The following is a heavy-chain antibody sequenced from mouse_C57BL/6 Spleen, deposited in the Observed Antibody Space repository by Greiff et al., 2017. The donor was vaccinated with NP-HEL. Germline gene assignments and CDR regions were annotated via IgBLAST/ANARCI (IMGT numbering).Heavy chain of an antibody. Sequence: DVHLVESGGGLVQPKGSLKLSCAASGFSFNTYAMNWVRQAPGKGLEWVARIRSKSNNYATYYADSVKDRFTISRDDSESMLYLQMNNLKTEDTAMYYCVRDYDYEGYAMDYWGQGTSVTVSS. CDR1: GFSFNTYA. D-gene: IGHD2-4*01. CDR3: VRDYDYEGYAMDY. V-gene: IGHV10-1*01. J-gene: IGHJ4*01. CDR2: IRSKSNNYAT.